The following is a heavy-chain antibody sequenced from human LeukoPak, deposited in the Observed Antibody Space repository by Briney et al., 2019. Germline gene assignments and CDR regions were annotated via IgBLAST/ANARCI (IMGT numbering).Heavy chain of an antibody. V-gene: IGHV4-4*07. CDR3: ARGNILCSGGSCSTNIDY. Sequence: SETLSLTCTVSGGSISTYYWNWIRQPAGKGLEWIGRIYTSGGTNYNPSFKSRVTMSVDTSNNQFSLKLSSVTAADTAVYYCARGNILCSGGSCSTNIDYWGQVTLVTVPS. D-gene: IGHD2-15*01. CDR1: GGSISTYY. J-gene: IGHJ4*02. CDR2: IYTSGGT.